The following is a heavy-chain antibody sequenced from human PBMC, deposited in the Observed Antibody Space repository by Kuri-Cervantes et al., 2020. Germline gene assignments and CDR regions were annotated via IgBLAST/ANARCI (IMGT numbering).Heavy chain of an antibody. CDR2: IYTSGST. CDR3: AGLMITFGGVIVMGWFDP. CDR1: GGSISSYY. J-gene: IGHJ5*02. Sequence: SETLSLTCTVSGGSISSYYWSWIRQPAGKGLEWIGRIYTSGSTNYNPSLKSRVTMSVDRSKIQFSLNLISVTAADTAVYYCAGLMITFGGVIVMGWFDPWGQGTLVTVSS. D-gene: IGHD3-16*02. V-gene: IGHV4-4*07.